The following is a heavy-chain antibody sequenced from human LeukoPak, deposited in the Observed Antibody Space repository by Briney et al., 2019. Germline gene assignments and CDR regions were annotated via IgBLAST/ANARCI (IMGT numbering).Heavy chain of an antibody. D-gene: IGHD3-10*02. V-gene: IGHV3-23*01. CDR1: GINFSSFA. CDR2: IGHSGGTA. CDR3: AYVRGM. J-gene: IGHJ4*02. Sequence: EGSLRLSCAASGINFSSFAMSWVRQAPGKGLEWVSGIGHSGGTAYYADSVKGRFTISRDNPKNTLYLQMSSLRAEDTAVFYYAYVRGMGGQGTLVTVSS.